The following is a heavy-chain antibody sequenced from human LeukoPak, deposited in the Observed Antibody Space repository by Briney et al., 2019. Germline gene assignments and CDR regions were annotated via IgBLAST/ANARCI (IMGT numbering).Heavy chain of an antibody. V-gene: IGHV4-39*07. D-gene: IGHD3-22*01. CDR1: GGSISSSSYY. Sequence: SETLSLTCTVSGGSISSSSYYWGWIRQPPGKGLEWIGSIYYSGSTYYNPSLKSRFTISVDTAKNQFSRKRRSVTAGERAVYYCATGAGGPHYYSSGYYFLDYWGQGNLVTVSS. CDR3: ATGAGGPHYYSSGYYFLDY. J-gene: IGHJ4*02. CDR2: IYYSGST.